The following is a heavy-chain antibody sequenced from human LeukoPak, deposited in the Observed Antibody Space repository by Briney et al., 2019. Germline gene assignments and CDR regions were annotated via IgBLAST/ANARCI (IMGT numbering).Heavy chain of an antibody. V-gene: IGHV4-38-2*01. CDR3: GRLWGSGYYFDS. J-gene: IGHJ4*02. Sequence: SETLSLTCVVSGYSISSGYYWGWIRQPPGKGLEWIGSIWHSGTTYYNPSLKSRVTISVDTSNNQFSLKLSSVTAADTAVFYCGRLWGSGYYFDSWGQGTLVTVSS. CDR1: GYSISSGYY. D-gene: IGHD7-27*01. CDR2: IWHSGTT.